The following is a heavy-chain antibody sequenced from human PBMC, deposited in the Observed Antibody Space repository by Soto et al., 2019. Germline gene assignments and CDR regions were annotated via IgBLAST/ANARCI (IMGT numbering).Heavy chain of an antibody. V-gene: IGHV3-30*18. CDR2: VSSDGGLK. CDR3: AKEYDSSGYGAFFDY. CDR1: GFNFSSFG. Sequence: PGGSLRLSCEASGFNFSSFGMHWVRQAPGKGLEWVAVVSSDGGLKYYAESDMGRLTICRANFKTTRYLLMNISGADDTAIYYCAKEYDSSGYGAFFDYWSQGTLVTVSS. D-gene: IGHD3-22*01. J-gene: IGHJ4*02.